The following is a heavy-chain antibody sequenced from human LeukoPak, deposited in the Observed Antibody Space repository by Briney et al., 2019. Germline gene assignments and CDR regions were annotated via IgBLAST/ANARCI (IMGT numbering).Heavy chain of an antibody. CDR3: ARLGNDIVVVPAAYYFDY. CDR1: GFPFSSHW. D-gene: IGHD2-2*01. Sequence: GGSLRLSCAASGFPFSSHWMSWVRQAPGKGLEWVANIKHDGSEKYDVDSVKGQFTNPRDNAKSSLYLQMNSLRAEHTALYYCARLGNDIVVVPAAYYFDYWGQGTLVTVSS. J-gene: IGHJ4*02. V-gene: IGHV3-7*01. CDR2: IKHDGSEK.